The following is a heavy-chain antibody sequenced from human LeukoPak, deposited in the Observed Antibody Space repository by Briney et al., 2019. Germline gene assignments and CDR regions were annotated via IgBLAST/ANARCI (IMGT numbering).Heavy chain of an antibody. Sequence: SETLSLTCAVYGGSFSGYYWSWIRQPPGKGLEWIGEINHSGSTNYNPSLKGRVTISVDTSKNQFSLKLSSVTAADTAVYYCARAAVIVVVITTYNWFDPWGQGTLVTVSS. V-gene: IGHV4-34*01. CDR2: INHSGST. J-gene: IGHJ5*02. CDR3: ARAAVIVVVITTYNWFDP. CDR1: GGSFSGYY. D-gene: IGHD3-22*01.